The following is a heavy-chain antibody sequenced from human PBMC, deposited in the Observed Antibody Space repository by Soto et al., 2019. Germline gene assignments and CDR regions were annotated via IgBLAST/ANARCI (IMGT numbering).Heavy chain of an antibody. D-gene: IGHD3-3*01. Sequence: QAQLEQSGAEVKTLGSSVKVSCKASGDTFNRYAISWVRQAPGQGLEWMGGIIPIFGTANYAPQFQDGVAISADESTTTAYMELTSLKSEDTAVYFCARGARFLEWLSFDHWGQGTLVTVSS. CDR2: IIPIFGTA. CDR3: ARGARFLEWLSFDH. CDR1: GDTFNRYA. J-gene: IGHJ4*02. V-gene: IGHV1-69*13.